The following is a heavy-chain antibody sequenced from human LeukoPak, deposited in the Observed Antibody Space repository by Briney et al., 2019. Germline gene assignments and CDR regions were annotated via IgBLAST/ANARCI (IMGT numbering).Heavy chain of an antibody. V-gene: IGHV3-48*01. Sequence: PGGSLRLSCAASGFTFNTYTMNWVRQAPGKGLEWVSYISGSSGIIDYADSVRGRFTISRDNAKNSLFLQMNSLRAEDTAVYYCAKDRGLWVSAHWGDSWGRGTLVTVSS. D-gene: IGHD7-27*01. CDR2: ISGSSGII. J-gene: IGHJ4*02. CDR3: AKDRGLWVSAHWGDS. CDR1: GFTFNTYT.